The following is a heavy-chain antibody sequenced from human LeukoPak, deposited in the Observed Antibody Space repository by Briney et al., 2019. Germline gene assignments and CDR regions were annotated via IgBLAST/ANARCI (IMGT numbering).Heavy chain of an antibody. CDR3: VRGYSFGPYGMDV. D-gene: IGHD2-15*01. CDR1: GXPFSSYA. Sequence: PGGSLRLSWSASGXPFSSYAMHWVRQAPGKGQEYVSAISDSGGSTYYADSVKGRFTISRDNSKNTLYLQMSSLRAEDTAVYFCVRGYSFGPYGMDVWGQGTTVTVSS. V-gene: IGHV3-64D*09. J-gene: IGHJ6*02. CDR2: ISDSGGST.